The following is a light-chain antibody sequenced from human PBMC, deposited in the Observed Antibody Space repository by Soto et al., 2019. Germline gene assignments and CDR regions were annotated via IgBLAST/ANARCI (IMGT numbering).Light chain of an antibody. V-gene: IGKV3-11*01. CDR1: QSVSRY. Sequence: EIVLTQSPGTLSLSPGERATLSCRASQSVSRYLAWYQQKPGQAPRLLIYDASTRATGISARFSGSGSGTDFTLTISSLEPEDFAMYYCQQRSNWPVTFCQGTKGEVK. CDR3: QQRSNWPVT. J-gene: IGKJ1*01. CDR2: DAS.